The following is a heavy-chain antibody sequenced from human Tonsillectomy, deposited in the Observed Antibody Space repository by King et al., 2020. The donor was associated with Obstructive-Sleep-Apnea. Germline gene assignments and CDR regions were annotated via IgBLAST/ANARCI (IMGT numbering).Heavy chain of an antibody. J-gene: IGHJ4*02. Sequence: VQLVESGAEVKNPGASVKVSCRASGYTFTRYYMHWVRQAPGKGLEWMGIINPSGGGTTYAQKFQGRVTMTRDTSTSTVYMELSSLRSEDTAVYYCARGGTTWGFGELAFDYWGQGTLVTVSS. CDR3: ARGGTTWGFGELAFDY. D-gene: IGHD3-10*01. V-gene: IGHV1-46*01. CDR2: INPSGGGT. CDR1: GYTFTRYY.